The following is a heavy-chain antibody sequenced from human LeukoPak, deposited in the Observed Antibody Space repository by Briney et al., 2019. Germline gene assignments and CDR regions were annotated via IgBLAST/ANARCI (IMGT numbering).Heavy chain of an antibody. Sequence: PGGSLRLSCAASGFTVSSNYMSWVRQAPGKGLEWVSVTYSGGSTYYADSVKGRFTISRDNSKNTLYLQMNSLRAEDTAVYYCAKRLSGSADALGDAFDIWGQGTMVTVSS. V-gene: IGHV3-66*01. CDR1: GFTVSSNY. D-gene: IGHD3-10*01. CDR3: AKRLSGSADALGDAFDI. J-gene: IGHJ3*02. CDR2: TYSGGST.